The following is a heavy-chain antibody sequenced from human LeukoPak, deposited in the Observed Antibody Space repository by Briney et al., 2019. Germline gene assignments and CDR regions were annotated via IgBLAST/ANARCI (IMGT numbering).Heavy chain of an antibody. CDR2: LYYSGST. CDR1: GGSISSSSYY. Sequence: PSETLSLTCTVSGGSISSSSYYWVWIRQPPGKGLEWVGSLYYSGSTYYNPSLKSRVTISLDTSKNQFSLRLSSVTAADTALYYCASTYYDVLTTLHNWGQGTLVTVSS. CDR3: ASTYYDVLTTLHN. V-gene: IGHV4-39*01. D-gene: IGHD3-9*01. J-gene: IGHJ4*02.